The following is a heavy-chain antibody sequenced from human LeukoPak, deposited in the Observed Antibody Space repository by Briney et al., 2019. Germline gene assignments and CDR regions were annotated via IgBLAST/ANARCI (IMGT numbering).Heavy chain of an antibody. D-gene: IGHD4/OR15-4a*01. CDR2: INPNSGGT. Sequence: ASVKVSFKASGYTFTGYYMHWVRQAPGQGLEWMGRINPNSGGTNYAQKFQGRVTMTRDTSISTAYMELSRLRSDDTAVYYCARTNYYYYYYGMDVWGQGTTVTVSS. CDR3: ARTNYYYYYYGMDV. V-gene: IGHV1-2*06. CDR1: GYTFTGYY. J-gene: IGHJ6*02.